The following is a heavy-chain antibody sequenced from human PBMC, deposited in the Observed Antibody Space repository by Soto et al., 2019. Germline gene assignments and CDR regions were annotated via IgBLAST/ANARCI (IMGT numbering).Heavy chain of an antibody. Sequence: GGSLRLSCAASGFTFSSYAMSWVRQAPGKGLEWVSAISGSGGSTYYADSVKGRFTISRDNSKNTLYLQMNSLRAEDTAVYYCAKDDRLQGDYGSRSFDYWGQGTLVTVSS. CDR2: ISGSGGST. V-gene: IGHV3-23*01. J-gene: IGHJ4*02. D-gene: IGHD4-17*01. CDR1: GFTFSSYA. CDR3: AKDDRLQGDYGSRSFDY.